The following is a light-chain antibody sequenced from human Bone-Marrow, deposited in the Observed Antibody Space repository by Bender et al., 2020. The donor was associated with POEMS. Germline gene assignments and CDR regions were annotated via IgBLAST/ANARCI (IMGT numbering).Light chain of an antibody. CDR2: KDS. CDR3: QAWDSSLVI. Sequence: SYELTQPPSVSVSPGQTATITCFGDNLGQKYTSWYQQRPGQSPILVIYKDSTRPSGIPDRFSGSNSGTTATLTISGTQVVDEADYYCQAWDSSLVIFGGGTKLTVL. CDR1: NLGQKY. V-gene: IGLV3-1*01. J-gene: IGLJ2*01.